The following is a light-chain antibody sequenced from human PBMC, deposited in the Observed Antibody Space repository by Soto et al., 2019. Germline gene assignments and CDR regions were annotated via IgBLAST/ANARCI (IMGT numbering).Light chain of an antibody. J-gene: IGLJ1*01. CDR2: DDG. CDR3: QVWDSYSEVYV. CDR1: NVGYKS. Sequence: SYELTQPPSVSVAPGQTPRITCGGDNVGYKSVHWYQQKPGQAPVLVVYDDGARPSGIPERFSGSNSGNTATLIISRVEAGDEADYYCQVWDSYSEVYVFGPGTKVTVL. V-gene: IGLV3-21*02.